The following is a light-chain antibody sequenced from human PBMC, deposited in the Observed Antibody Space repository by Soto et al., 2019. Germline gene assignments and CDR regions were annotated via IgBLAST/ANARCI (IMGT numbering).Light chain of an antibody. Sequence: DIQMTQSPSSRSASVGYRVNITCRASQSISSWLAWYQQKPGKAPKLLIYDASSLESGVPSRFSGSGSGTEFTLTISSLQPDDFATYYCQHYNSYSEAFGQGTKVDIK. CDR2: DAS. CDR1: QSISSW. J-gene: IGKJ1*01. CDR3: QHYNSYSEA. V-gene: IGKV1-5*01.